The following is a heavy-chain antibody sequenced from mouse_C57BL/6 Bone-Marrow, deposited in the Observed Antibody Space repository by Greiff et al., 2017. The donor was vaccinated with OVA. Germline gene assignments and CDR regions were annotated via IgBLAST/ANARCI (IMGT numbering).Heavy chain of an antibody. V-gene: IGHV3-6*01. D-gene: IGHD4-1*01. CDR1: GYSITSGYY. CDR3: ATLGVVWASYAMDY. J-gene: IGHJ4*01. CDR2: ISYDGSN. Sequence: EVQLQESGPGLVKPSQSLSLTCSVTGYSITSGYYWNWIRQFPGNKLEWMGYISYDGSNNYNPSLKNRISITRDTSKNQFFLTLNSVTTEATATYYTATLGVVWASYAMDYWGQGTSVTVSS.